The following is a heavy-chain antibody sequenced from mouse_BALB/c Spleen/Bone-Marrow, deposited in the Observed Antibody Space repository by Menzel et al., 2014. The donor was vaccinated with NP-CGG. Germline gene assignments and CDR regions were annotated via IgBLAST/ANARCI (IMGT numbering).Heavy chain of an antibody. J-gene: IGHJ2*01. CDR2: FYPGGGYT. Sequence: VMLVESGAELVRPGTSVKISCKASGYTFTNYWLGWIKRRPGHGLEWIGDFYPGGGYTNYNEEFKGKATLTADASSSTAYMQLGSLTSEDSAVYFCARTAYFDYWGQGTTLTVSS. V-gene: IGHV1-63*02. CDR1: GYTFTNYW. CDR3: ARTAYFDY.